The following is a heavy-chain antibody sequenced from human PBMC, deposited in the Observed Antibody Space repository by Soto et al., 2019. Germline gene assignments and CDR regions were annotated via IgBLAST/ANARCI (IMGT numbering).Heavy chain of an antibody. CDR2: IGSVGGDT. V-gene: IGHV3-23*01. CDR1: GFTFYSYA. Sequence: PGGSLRLSYAASGFTFYSYAMSWVRQSPGKGLEWVSTIGSVGGDTYYADSVKGRFTISRDDSKNTLLLQMNSLRAEDTAVYYCVKDRMAYNSVWDPFDIWGQGTMVTVSS. D-gene: IGHD1-20*01. CDR3: VKDRMAYNSVWDPFDI. J-gene: IGHJ3*02.